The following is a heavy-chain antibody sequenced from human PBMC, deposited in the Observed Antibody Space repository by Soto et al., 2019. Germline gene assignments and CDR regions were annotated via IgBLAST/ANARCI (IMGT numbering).Heavy chain of an antibody. Sequence: QVQLQESGPGLVKPSGPLSLTCAVSGGSISSSNWWSWVREPPGKGLEGLGEIYHSQSTNYNPALKQRVTSSVDKSKNKSSMKLSSVPAADTAVYYGARRQAGARSVGDYWGQGTLVTVSS. V-gene: IGHV4-4*02. D-gene: IGHD2-2*01. J-gene: IGHJ4*02. CDR1: GGSISSSNW. CDR3: ARRQAGARSVGDY. CDR2: IYHSQST.